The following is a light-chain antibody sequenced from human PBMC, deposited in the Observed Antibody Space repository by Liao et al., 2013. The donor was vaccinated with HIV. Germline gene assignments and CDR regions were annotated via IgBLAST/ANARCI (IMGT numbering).Light chain of an antibody. V-gene: IGLV3-21*04. CDR3: QVWDHSSDQGV. CDR1: SIGSKS. Sequence: SYVLTQSPSVSVAPGKTATISCGGDSIGSKSVHWYQQRPGQAPVLVMYYDQNRPSGIPERISGSISGNTATLTISGVETGDEADYFCQVWDHSSDQGVFGGGTKLTVL. J-gene: IGLJ3*02. CDR2: YDQ.